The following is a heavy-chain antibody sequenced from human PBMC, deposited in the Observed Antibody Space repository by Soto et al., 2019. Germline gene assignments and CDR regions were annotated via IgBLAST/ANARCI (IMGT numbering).Heavy chain of an antibody. D-gene: IGHD5-18*01. CDR2: ISYDGSNK. Sequence: QVQLVESAGSVVQPGRSLSLSCAASGFTFSSYAMHWVRQAPGKGLEWVAVISYDGSNKYYADSVKGRFTISRDNSKNTLYLQMNSLRAEDTAVYYCARGLYCYGTYYYYGMDVWGQGTTVTVSS. CDR1: GFTFSSYA. V-gene: IGHV3-30-3*01. CDR3: ARGLYCYGTYYYYGMDV. J-gene: IGHJ6*02.